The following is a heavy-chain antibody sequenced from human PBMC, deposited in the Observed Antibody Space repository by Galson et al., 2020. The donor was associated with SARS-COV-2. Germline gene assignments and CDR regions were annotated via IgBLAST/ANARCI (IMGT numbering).Heavy chain of an antibody. V-gene: IGHV3-48*04. Sequence: GGSLKLSCAASGFTFSSYSMNWVRQAPGKGLEWVSYISSSSSTIYYADSVKGLFTISRDNAKNSLYLQMNSLRAEDTAVYYCARDTAPGDGDYYYGMDVWGQGTTVTVSS. CDR1: GFTFSSYS. J-gene: IGHJ6*02. CDR3: ARDTAPGDGDYYYGMDV. CDR2: ISSSSSTI. D-gene: IGHD4-17*01.